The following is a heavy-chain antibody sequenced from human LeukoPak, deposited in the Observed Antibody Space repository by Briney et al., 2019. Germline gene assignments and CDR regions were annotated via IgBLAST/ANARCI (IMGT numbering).Heavy chain of an antibody. CDR1: GYIFNSQG. V-gene: IGHV7-4-1*02. Sequence: ASVKVSCKASGYIFNSQGMNWVRQAPGQGLEWMGWINTDSGKATYAQGFTGRFVFSLDSPVSTVYLQISDLMPEDTAKYYCAREILRFDIWGQGTTVTVSS. CDR2: INTDSGKA. J-gene: IGHJ3*02. CDR3: AREILRFDI.